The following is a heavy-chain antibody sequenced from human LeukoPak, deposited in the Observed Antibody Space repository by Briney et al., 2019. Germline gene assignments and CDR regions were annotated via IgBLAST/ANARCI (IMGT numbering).Heavy chain of an antibody. CDR1: GYTFTSYY. D-gene: IGHD3-10*01. J-gene: IGHJ3*02. Sequence: GASVKVSCKASGYTFTSYYMHWVRQAPGQGLEWMGIINPSGGSTSCAQKFQGRVTMTRDTSTSTVYMELSSLRSEDTAVYYCARGRDMVRGVKRQNHDAFDIWGQGTMVTVSS. V-gene: IGHV1-46*01. CDR3: ARGRDMVRGVKRQNHDAFDI. CDR2: INPSGGST.